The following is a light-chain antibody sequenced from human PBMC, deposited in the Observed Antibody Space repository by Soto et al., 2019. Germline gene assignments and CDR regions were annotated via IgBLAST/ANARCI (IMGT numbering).Light chain of an antibody. J-gene: IGKJ1*01. CDR2: AAS. V-gene: IGKV1-39*01. CDR1: QSISSY. CDR3: QQGYSNPWT. Sequence: DIQMTQSPSSLSASVGDRSTITCRASQSISSYLNWYQQKPGKAPKLLIYAASSLQSGVPSRFSGSGSGTDFTLTISSLQPEDFATYYCQQGYSNPWTFGQGTQVDIK.